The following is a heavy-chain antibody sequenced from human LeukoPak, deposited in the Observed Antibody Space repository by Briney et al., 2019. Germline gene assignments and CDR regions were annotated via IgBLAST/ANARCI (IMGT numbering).Heavy chain of an antibody. V-gene: IGHV4-61*05. CDR3: ARGARGGPAAMPLDY. J-gene: IGHJ4*02. CDR2: IYYSGST. D-gene: IGHD2-2*01. Sequence: SETLSLTCTVSGGSISSSSYYWGWIRQPPGKGLERIGYIYYSGSTNYNPSLKSRVTISVDTSKNQFSLKLSSVTAADTAVYYCARGARGGPAAMPLDYWGQGTLVTVSS. CDR1: GGSISSSSYY.